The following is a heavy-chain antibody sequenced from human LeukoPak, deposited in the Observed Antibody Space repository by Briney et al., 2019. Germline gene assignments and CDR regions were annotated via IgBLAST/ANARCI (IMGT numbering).Heavy chain of an antibody. CDR1: GGSFSGYY. Sequence: SETLSLTCAVYGGSFSGYYWSWIRQAPGKGLEWIGEINHSGSTNYNPSLMSRVTISVDASKNQFSLKLSSVTAADTAVYYCARGGYSYGKADVWGQGTLVTVSS. J-gene: IGHJ4*02. CDR2: INHSGST. D-gene: IGHD5-18*01. CDR3: ARGGYSYGKADV. V-gene: IGHV4-34*01.